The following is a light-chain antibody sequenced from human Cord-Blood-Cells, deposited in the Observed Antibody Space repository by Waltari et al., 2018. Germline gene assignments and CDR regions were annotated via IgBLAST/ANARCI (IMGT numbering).Light chain of an antibody. CDR1: SSDVGGYNY. Sequence: LTQPPSVSVSPGQSVTISCTGTSSDVGGYNYVSWYQQQPGKAPKLMIYEVSKRPSGVPDRFSGSKSGNTASLTVSGLQAEDEADYYCSSYAGSLYVFGTGTKVTVL. CDR3: SSYAGSLYV. J-gene: IGLJ1*01. V-gene: IGLV2-8*01. CDR2: EVS.